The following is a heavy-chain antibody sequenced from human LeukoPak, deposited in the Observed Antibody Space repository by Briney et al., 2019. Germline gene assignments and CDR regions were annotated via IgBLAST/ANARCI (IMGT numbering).Heavy chain of an antibody. J-gene: IGHJ4*02. CDR2: IYYSGST. D-gene: IGHD3-9*01. V-gene: IGHV4-59*01. Sequence: PSETLSLTCTVSGGSISSYYWSWIRQPPGEGLEWIGYIYYSGSTNYNPSLRSRVTISVDTSKNQFSLKLSSVTAADTGVYYCARADILTGYYHPAFVYWGEGTLVSVSS. CDR1: GGSISSYY. CDR3: ARADILTGYYHPAFVY.